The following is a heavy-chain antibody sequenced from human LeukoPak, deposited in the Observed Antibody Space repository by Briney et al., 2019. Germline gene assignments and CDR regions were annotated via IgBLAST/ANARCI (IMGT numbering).Heavy chain of an antibody. CDR1: GFTFSSYE. CDR2: ISSSGSTI. Sequence: PGGSLRLSGAASGFTFSSYEMHWVRQAPGKGLEWVSYISSSGSTIYYADSVKGRFTISRDNAKNSLYLQMNSLRAEDTAVYYCARDYGGSSPFDYWGQGTLVTVSS. D-gene: IGHD4-23*01. CDR3: ARDYGGSSPFDY. J-gene: IGHJ4*02. V-gene: IGHV3-48*03.